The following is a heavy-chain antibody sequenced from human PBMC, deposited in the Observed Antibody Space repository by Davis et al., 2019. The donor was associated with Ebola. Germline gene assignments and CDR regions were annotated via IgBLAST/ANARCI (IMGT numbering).Heavy chain of an antibody. V-gene: IGHV3-33*08. Sequence: PGGSLRLSCAASGFSFSAYWMHWVRQAPGKGLEWVAVLWHDGINEYYGESVKGRFTISRDTSKNTVYLQMNNLRAEDTAVYYCTGAISYGWFDPWGQGTLVTVSS. D-gene: IGHD4-17*01. CDR2: LWHDGINE. CDR3: TGAISYGWFDP. J-gene: IGHJ5*02. CDR1: GFSFSAYW.